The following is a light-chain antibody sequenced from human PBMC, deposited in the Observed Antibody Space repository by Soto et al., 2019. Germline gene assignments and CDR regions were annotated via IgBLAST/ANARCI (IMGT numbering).Light chain of an antibody. CDR1: SSNIGSNY. CDR2: DNN. CDR3: GTWDTSLSAVV. Sequence: QSVLTQAPSVSAAPGQKVTISFAGSSSNIGSNYVSWYQLLPGTAPKLLIYDNNERPSGMTDQFSGSKSGTSATLGITGLQPGDEDDYYCGTWDTSLSAVVFGGGTKLTVL. V-gene: IGLV1-51*01. J-gene: IGLJ2*01.